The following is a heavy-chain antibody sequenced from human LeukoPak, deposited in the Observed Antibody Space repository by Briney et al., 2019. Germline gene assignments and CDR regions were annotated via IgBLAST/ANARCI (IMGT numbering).Heavy chain of an antibody. CDR2: ISRDGSKE. J-gene: IGHJ4*02. CDR1: GFVFSSYA. D-gene: IGHD3-10*01. Sequence: PGGSLRLSCAASGFVFSSYAMHWVRQAPGKGLEWVAVISRDGSKEYYADSVKGRFTISRDNSKNTLSLQMDSLRAEDTAVYYCARDHYYGSGNVYTYSDYWAQGTLLSVSS. CDR3: ARDHYYGSGNVYTYSDY. V-gene: IGHV3-30*04.